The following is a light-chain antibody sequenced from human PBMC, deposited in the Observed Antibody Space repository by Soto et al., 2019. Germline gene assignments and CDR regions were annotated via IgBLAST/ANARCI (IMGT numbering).Light chain of an antibody. Sequence: AIQMTQSPSSLSASVGDRVTITCRASQGIRNDLGWYQQKPGKAPKLLIYAASSLQSGVPSRFGGSGFGTEFTLTISSLQPDDLGTYYCQKYNTFLTFGGGTKV. V-gene: IGKV1-6*01. J-gene: IGKJ4*01. CDR2: AAS. CDR3: QKYNTFLT. CDR1: QGIRND.